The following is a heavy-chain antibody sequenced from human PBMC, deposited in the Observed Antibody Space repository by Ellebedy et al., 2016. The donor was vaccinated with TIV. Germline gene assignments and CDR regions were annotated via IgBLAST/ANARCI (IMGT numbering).Heavy chain of an antibody. J-gene: IGHJ4*02. V-gene: IGHV4-59*01. CDR2: IYYSGST. CDR3: ARTPDYDYVWGGFDY. D-gene: IGHD3-16*01. Sequence: MPSETLSLTCTVSGGSISSYYWSWIRQPPGKGLEWIGYIYYSGSTNYNPSLKSRVTISVDTSKNQFSLKLSSVTAADTAVYYCARTPDYDYVWGGFDYWGQGTLVTVSS. CDR1: GGSISSYY.